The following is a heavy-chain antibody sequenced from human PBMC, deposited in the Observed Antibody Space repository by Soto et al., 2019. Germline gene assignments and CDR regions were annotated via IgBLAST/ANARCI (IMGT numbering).Heavy chain of an antibody. D-gene: IGHD2-15*01. V-gene: IGHV4-59*01. CDR3: AAAPRY. CDR1: GGSISSYY. Sequence: QVQLQESGPGLVKPSETLSLTCTVSGGSISSYYWSWIRQPPGKGLEWIGYIYYTGSTDHNPSLKSRVTISLDTSKNQVSLQRTSVTAADTAVDYCAAAPRYWGQGVLVTVSS. J-gene: IGHJ4*02. CDR2: IYYTGST.